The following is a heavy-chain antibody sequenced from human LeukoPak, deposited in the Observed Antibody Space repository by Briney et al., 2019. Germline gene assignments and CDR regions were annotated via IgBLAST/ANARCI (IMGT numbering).Heavy chain of an antibody. V-gene: IGHV4-34*01. Sequence: SETLSLTCGFYGGSFSTYYWTWIRQSPGKGLEWIGEINHSGSTNYNPSLKSRVTISVDPSKNQFSLKLTSVIAADTALYYCARAGWFGELYGPLDFWGQGTLVTVSS. CDR2: INHSGST. J-gene: IGHJ4*02. CDR1: GGSFSTYY. CDR3: ARAGWFGELYGPLDF. D-gene: IGHD3-10*01.